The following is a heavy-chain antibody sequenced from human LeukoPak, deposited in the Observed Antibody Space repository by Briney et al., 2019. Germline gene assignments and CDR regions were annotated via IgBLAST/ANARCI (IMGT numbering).Heavy chain of an antibody. Sequence: GRSLRLSCAASGFTFDDYAMHWVRHAPGKGLEWVSGISWNSGNIGYADSVKGRFTISRDNAKNSLYLQMNSLRAEDTALYYCAKDSLYYYASTGYFDYWGQGTLVTVSS. CDR1: GFTFDDYA. D-gene: IGHD3-22*01. CDR3: AKDSLYYYASTGYFDY. J-gene: IGHJ4*02. V-gene: IGHV3-9*01. CDR2: ISWNSGNI.